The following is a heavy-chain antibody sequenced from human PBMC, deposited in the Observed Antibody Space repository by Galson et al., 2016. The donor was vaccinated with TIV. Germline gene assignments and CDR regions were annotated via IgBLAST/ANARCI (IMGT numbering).Heavy chain of an antibody. D-gene: IGHD3-10*01. V-gene: IGHV1-24*01. Sequence: SVKVSCKVSGYFLSKISMHWVRQVPGKGLEGMGGFDPAKGETIYAQRFRGRVTMTEDITTDTANMELSSLRSDDTAVYFCGTGVRGALDIWGQGTMVTVSS. CDR3: GTGVRGALDI. J-gene: IGHJ3*02. CDR1: GYFLSKIS. CDR2: FDPAKGET.